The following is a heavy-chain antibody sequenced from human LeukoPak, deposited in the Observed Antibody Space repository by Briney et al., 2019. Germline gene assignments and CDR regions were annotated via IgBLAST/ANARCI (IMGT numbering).Heavy chain of an antibody. CDR2: IIPILGIA. Sequence: SVKVSCKASGGTFSSYAISWVRQAPGQGLEWMGRIIPILGIANYAQKFQGRVTITADKSTSTAYMELSSLRSEDTAVYYCARAAPAYSSSWYWFDPWGQGTLVTVSS. CDR3: ARAAPAYSSSWYWFDP. V-gene: IGHV1-69*04. CDR1: GGTFSSYA. D-gene: IGHD6-13*01. J-gene: IGHJ5*02.